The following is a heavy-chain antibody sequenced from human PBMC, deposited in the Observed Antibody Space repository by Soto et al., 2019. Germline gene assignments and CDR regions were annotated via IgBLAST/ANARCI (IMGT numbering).Heavy chain of an antibody. CDR2: IDPSDSYT. CDR1: GYSFSNYW. V-gene: IGHV5-10-1*01. D-gene: IGHD4-4*01. J-gene: IGHJ4*02. CDR3: ARSEVTPTDY. Sequence: GESPKISCKGSGYSFSNYWNNWVRQLPGKGLEWMWRIDPSDSYTNYSPSFQGHVTISADKSISTAYLQWSSLKASDTAMYYCARSEVTPTDYWGQGTLVTVSS.